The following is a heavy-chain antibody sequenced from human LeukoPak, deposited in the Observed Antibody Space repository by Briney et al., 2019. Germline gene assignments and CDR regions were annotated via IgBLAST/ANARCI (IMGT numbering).Heavy chain of an antibody. D-gene: IGHD6-25*01. Sequence: PSETLSLTCDVSGGSVTSTNWWTWFRQPPGKGLEWIGEVHLDGRTNYNPSLKSRLVMSADLPENHISLKLTSVTAAVTAVYYCAREGGFYRPLDYSGQGTLVTVSS. V-gene: IGHV4-4*02. CDR3: AREGGFYRPLDY. CDR2: VHLDGRT. CDR1: GGSVTSTNW. J-gene: IGHJ4*02.